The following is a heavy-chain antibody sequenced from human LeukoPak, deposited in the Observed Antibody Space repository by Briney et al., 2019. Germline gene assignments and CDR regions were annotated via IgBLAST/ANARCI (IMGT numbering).Heavy chain of an antibody. CDR1: GFTVSSNY. CDR3: AKVAAAGTIMVYFDY. J-gene: IGHJ4*02. CDR2: IYSGGST. Sequence: GGSLRLSCAASGFTVSSNYMSWVRQAPGKGLEWVSVIYSGGSTYYADSVKGRFTISRDNSKNTLYLQMNSLRAEDTAVYYCAKVAAAGTIMVYFDYWGQGTLVTVSS. D-gene: IGHD6-13*01. V-gene: IGHV3-53*01.